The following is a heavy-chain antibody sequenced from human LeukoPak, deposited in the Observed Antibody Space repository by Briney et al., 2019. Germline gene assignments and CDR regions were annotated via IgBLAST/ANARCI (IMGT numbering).Heavy chain of an antibody. CDR1: GFTFSSYA. D-gene: IGHD2-2*01. V-gene: IGHV3-48*01. CDR2: ITSSGSTI. Sequence: PGGSLRLSCAASGFTFSSYAMNWVRQAPGKGLGWLSYITSSGSTIHSADSVRGRFTISRDNAKNSLYLQMNSLRAEDTAVYYCARGSRSSMTYYFDYWGQGTLVTVSS. CDR3: ARGSRSSMTYYFDY. J-gene: IGHJ4*02.